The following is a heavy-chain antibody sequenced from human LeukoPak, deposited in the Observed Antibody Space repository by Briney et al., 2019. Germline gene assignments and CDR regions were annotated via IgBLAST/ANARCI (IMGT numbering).Heavy chain of an antibody. CDR1: GYTFTSYA. D-gene: IGHD3-10*01. V-gene: IGHV7-4-1*02. CDR2: INTNSGSP. J-gene: IGHJ4*02. CDR3: ARVGSRITMVRGVFPDY. Sequence: ASVKVSCKASGYTFTSYAMNWVRQTPGQGLEWMGWINTNSGSPMYAQGFTGRFVFSLDTSVSTAYLQISSLKAEDTAVYYCARVGSRITMVRGVFPDYWGQGTLVTVSS.